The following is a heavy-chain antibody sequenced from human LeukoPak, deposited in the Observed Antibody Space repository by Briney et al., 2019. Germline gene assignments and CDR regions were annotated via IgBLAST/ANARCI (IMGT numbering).Heavy chain of an antibody. J-gene: IGHJ4*02. V-gene: IGHV4-39*02. Sequence: PSETLSLTCTVSGDSISSHFYYWGWIRQPPGKGLEWIGSIYNSVSTFYNPSLKSRVTISVDTSKNHFSLRLTSVNVADTAVYYCARSSSSGWFDFWGQGILVTVSS. D-gene: IGHD6-19*01. CDR1: GDSISSHFYY. CDR2: IYNSVST. CDR3: ARSSSSGWFDF.